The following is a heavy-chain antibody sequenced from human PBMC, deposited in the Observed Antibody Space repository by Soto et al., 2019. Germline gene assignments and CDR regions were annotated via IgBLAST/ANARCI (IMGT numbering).Heavy chain of an antibody. V-gene: IGHV3-74*01. J-gene: IGHJ5*02. CDR3: ARGRLWAYWLCP. D-gene: IGHD5-18*01. CDR1: EFTFSDYW. Sequence: EVQLVESGGGLVQPGGSLRLSCATSEFTFSDYWMHWVRQAPGKGMVWVSRINSAGSTTNYADSVKGRFTVSRDNAKNTLYLQMNSLRADDTAVYYCARGRLWAYWLCPWGQGTLVTVSS. CDR2: INSAGSTT.